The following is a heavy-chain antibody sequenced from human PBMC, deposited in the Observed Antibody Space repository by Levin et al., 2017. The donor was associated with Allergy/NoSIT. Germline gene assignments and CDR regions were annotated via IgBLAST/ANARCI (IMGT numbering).Heavy chain of an antibody. D-gene: IGHD3-10*01. J-gene: IGHJ4*02. CDR1: GDSISRSGYC. Sequence: SETLSLTCTVSGDSISRSGYCWGWIRQSPEKGLEWFGSVCSGGTTYYNPPLKSRLTVAIDTSENQVSLKLTSVTAADTAVYYCARTSHYSGSYSDCWGQGTLVTVSS. V-gene: IGHV4-39*01. CDR3: ARTSHYSGSYSDC. CDR2: VCSGGTT.